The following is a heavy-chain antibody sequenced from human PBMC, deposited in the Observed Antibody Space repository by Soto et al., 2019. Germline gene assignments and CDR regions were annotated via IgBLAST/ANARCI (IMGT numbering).Heavy chain of an antibody. CDR2: ISAYNGKT. CDR3: ARSGMAAAGVYWYFDL. Sequence: ASVKVSCKASGYTFTSYGISWVRQAPGQGLEWIGRISAYNGKTNYAQKFQGRVTITADKSTSTAYMELSSLRSEDTAVYYCARSGMAAAGVYWYFDLWGRGTLVTVSS. D-gene: IGHD6-13*01. J-gene: IGHJ2*01. CDR1: GYTFTSYG. V-gene: IGHV1-18*01.